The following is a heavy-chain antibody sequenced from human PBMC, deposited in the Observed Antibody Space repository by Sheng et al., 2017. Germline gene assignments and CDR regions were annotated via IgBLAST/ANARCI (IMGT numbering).Heavy chain of an antibody. D-gene: IGHD3-22*01. CDR2: IRAGGDIA. CDR1: GFTFSSYA. Sequence: EVQLVDSGGGLVQPGGSLRLSCVASGFTFSSYAMSWVRQAPGKGLEWVSGIRAGGDIAYYADSVEGRFTISRDNSENTLYLQLNSLRVEDTAVYYCAKGLGTSGYHDYWGQGTLVTVSS. V-gene: IGHV3-23*04. CDR3: AKGLGTSGYHDY. J-gene: IGHJ4*02.